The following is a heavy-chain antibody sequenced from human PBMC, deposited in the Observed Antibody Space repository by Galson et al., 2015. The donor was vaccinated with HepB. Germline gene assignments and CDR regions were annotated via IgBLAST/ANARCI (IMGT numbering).Heavy chain of an antibody. CDR2: IYSGGST. Sequence: SLRLSCAASGFTVSSDYMSWVRQAPGKGLEWVSVIYSGGSTYYADSVKGRFTISRDNSKNTLYLQMNSLRAEDTAVYYCARDEGSLAFDIWGQGTMVTVSS. CDR1: GFTVSSDY. V-gene: IGHV3-53*01. CDR3: ARDEGSLAFDI. J-gene: IGHJ3*02.